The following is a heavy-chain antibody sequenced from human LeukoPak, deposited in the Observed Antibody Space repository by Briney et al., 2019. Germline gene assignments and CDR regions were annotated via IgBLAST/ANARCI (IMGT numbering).Heavy chain of an antibody. CDR3: ARVGSRPGYYYMDV. CDR2: ISAYNGNT. D-gene: IGHD6-13*01. CDR1: GYTFTSYD. J-gene: IGHJ6*03. Sequence: ASVKVSCKASGYTFTSYDINWVRQATGQGLEWMGWISAYNGNTNYAQKLQGRVTMTTDTSTSTAYMELRSLRSDDTAVYYCARVGSRPGYYYMDVWGKGTTVTVSS. V-gene: IGHV1-18*01.